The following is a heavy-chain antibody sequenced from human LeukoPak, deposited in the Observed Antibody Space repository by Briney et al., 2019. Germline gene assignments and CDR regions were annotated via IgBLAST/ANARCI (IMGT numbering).Heavy chain of an antibody. CDR2: MYYRGST. V-gene: IGHV4-39*06. CDR3: ARGGYYGSGNDFRFDP. D-gene: IGHD3-10*01. Sequence: PSETLSLTCTVSGGSLSSSSHYWGWIRQPPGKGLEWIGSMYYRGSTYHNPSLKSRVTISVDTSKNQFPLKLKSVTAADTAVYYCARGGYYGSGNDFRFDPWGQGTLVTVSS. J-gene: IGHJ5*02. CDR1: GGSLSSSSHY.